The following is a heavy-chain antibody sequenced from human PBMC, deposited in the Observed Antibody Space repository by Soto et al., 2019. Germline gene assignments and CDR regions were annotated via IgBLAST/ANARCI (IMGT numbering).Heavy chain of an antibody. CDR3: ARSNQVTTSVLGY. V-gene: IGHV3-7*01. D-gene: IGHD4-17*01. CDR1: GFTFSSYW. J-gene: IGHJ4*02. Sequence: EVQLVESGGGLVQPGGSLRLSCAASGFTFSSYWMSWVRQAPGKGLEWVANIKQDGSEKYYVDSVKGRFIISRDNAKNSLYLQMNSLRAEDTAVYYCARSNQVTTSVLGYWGQGTLVTVSS. CDR2: IKQDGSEK.